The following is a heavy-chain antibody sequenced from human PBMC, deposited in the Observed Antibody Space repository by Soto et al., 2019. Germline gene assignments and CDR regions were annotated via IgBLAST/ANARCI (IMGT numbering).Heavy chain of an antibody. CDR1: GFTFNNYA. J-gene: IGHJ3*02. CDR3: AKERGSGWETDAFDI. D-gene: IGHD6-19*01. Sequence: GGSLRLSCAASGFTFNNYAMSWVRQAPGKGLEWVSGISGSGGRTYYADSVKGRLTITRDNSKNTLYLQMNSLRAEDTAVYYCAKERGSGWETDAFDIWGQGTMVTVSS. CDR2: ISGSGGRT. V-gene: IGHV3-23*01.